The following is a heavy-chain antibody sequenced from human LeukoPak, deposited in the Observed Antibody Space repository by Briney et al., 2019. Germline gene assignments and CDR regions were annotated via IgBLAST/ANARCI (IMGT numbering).Heavy chain of an antibody. V-gene: IGHV4-39*01. D-gene: IGHD3-22*01. J-gene: IGHJ4*02. CDR3: ATEDYYYDSSGYLYYFDY. Sequence: SETLSLTCTVSGGSISSNSYYWGWIRQPPGKGLEWIGSIYYSGSTYYNPSLKSRVTISVDTSKNQFSLKLSSVTAADTAVYYCATEDYYYDSSGYLYYFDYWGQGTLVTVSS. CDR1: GGSISSNSYY. CDR2: IYYSGST.